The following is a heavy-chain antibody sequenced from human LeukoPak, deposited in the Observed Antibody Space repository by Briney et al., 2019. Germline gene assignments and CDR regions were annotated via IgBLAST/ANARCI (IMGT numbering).Heavy chain of an antibody. J-gene: IGHJ4*02. V-gene: IGHV1-2*02. CDR1: GYTFTGYF. D-gene: IGHD1-26*01. CDR3: ARESIVGGTTLDY. CDR2: INPNSGGT. Sequence: ASVKVSCKASGYTFTGYFMHWVRQTPGQGLEWMGWINPNSGGTNYAQKFQGRVTMTRDTSISTAYMELSRLRSDDTAVYYCARESIVGGTTLDYWGQGTLVTVSS.